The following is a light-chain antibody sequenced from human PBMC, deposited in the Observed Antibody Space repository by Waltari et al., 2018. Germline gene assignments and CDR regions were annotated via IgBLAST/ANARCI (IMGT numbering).Light chain of an antibody. Sequence: DIVMTQSPLSLPVTPGEPASISCRSSQSLLHSNGYTSLSWYLQKAGQSPQLLIYLVSNRASGVPDRFSVSGSVTDFTLKISRVEADDVGVYYCMQTLQSRTLGQGTKVEI. CDR1: QSLLHSNGYTS. V-gene: IGKV2-28*01. CDR2: LVS. CDR3: MQTLQSRT. J-gene: IGKJ1*01.